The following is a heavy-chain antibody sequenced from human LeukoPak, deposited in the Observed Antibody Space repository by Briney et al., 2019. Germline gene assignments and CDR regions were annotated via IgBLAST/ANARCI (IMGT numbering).Heavy chain of an antibody. CDR1: GFTFISYW. J-gene: IGHJ4*02. CDR3: ARTKEIASISYFDS. CDR2: IDSSGSNI. V-gene: IGHV3-48*04. D-gene: IGHD5-24*01. Sequence: GGSLRLSCAASGFTFISYWLTWVRQAPGKGLEWVSYIDSSGSNIHYADSVKGRFTISRDNAKNSLYLQMNSLRAEDTAVYYCARTKEIASISYFDSWGQGTLVTVSS.